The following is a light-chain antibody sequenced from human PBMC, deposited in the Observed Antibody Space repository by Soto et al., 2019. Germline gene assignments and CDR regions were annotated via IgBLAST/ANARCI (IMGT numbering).Light chain of an antibody. V-gene: IGLV1-40*01. CDR1: DSNIGENFD. J-gene: IGLJ3*02. CDR2: GNN. Sequence: QSVLTQPPSVSGAPGPRVTISCTGSDSNIGENFDIHWYQQLPGTAPKLLIYGNNNRPSGVPDRFSASRSGTSASLAITGLQAEDEADYYCQSYDSGLSGSVFGGGTKVTVL. CDR3: QSYDSGLSGSV.